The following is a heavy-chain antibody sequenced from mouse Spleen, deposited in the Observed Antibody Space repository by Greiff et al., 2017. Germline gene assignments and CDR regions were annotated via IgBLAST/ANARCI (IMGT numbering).Heavy chain of an antibody. J-gene: IGHJ2*01. V-gene: IGHV1-55*01. Sequence: QVQLKQSGAELVKPGASVKMSCKASGYTFTSYWITWVKQRPGQGLEWIGDIYPGSGSTNYNEKFKSKATLTVDTSSSTAYMQLSSLTSEDSAVYYCAKNTVYFDYWGQGTTLTVSS. D-gene: IGHD1-1*01. CDR3: AKNTVYFDY. CDR1: GYTFTSYW. CDR2: IYPGSGST.